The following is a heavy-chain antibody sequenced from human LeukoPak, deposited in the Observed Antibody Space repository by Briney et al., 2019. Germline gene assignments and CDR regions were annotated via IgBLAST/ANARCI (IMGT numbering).Heavy chain of an antibody. D-gene: IGHD5-18*01. J-gene: IGHJ4*02. V-gene: IGHV3-23*01. CDR3: AKDSRGYTYGLIDY. Sequence: GGSLRLSCSASGFTFGNYAMTWFRQAPGKGLEWVSGLSGSGKTTYYADSVKGRFAISRDNSENTLYLQMNSLRADDTALYYCAKDSRGYTYGLIDYWGQGTLVTVSS. CDR1: GFTFGNYA. CDR2: LSGSGKTT.